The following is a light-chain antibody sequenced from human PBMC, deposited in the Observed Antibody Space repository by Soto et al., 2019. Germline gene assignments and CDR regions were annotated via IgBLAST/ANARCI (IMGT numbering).Light chain of an antibody. CDR1: QSISSN. CDR2: GAS. CDR3: QQYTTCRSLT. Sequence: EIVMTQSPATLSVSPGERATLSCRASQSISSNLGWYQQRPGQAPRLLIYGASTRATGIPARFSGSGSGTEFTLTISSLQSEDFAVYYCQQYTTCRSLTFGQGTRLEIK. V-gene: IGKV3-15*01. J-gene: IGKJ5*01.